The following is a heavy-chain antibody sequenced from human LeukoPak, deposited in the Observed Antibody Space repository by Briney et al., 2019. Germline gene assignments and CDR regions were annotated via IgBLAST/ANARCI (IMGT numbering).Heavy chain of an antibody. V-gene: IGHV4-39*07. CDR2: IYYSGST. CDR3: ARDPTVTSGYYYYYMDV. D-gene: IGHD4-11*01. CDR1: GGSISSSSYY. Sequence: PSETLSLTCTVSGGSISSSSYYWGWIRQPPGKGLEWIGSIYYSGSTYYNPSLKSRVTISVDTSKNQFSLKLSSVTAADTAVYYCARDPTVTSGYYYYYMDVWGKGTTVTVSS. J-gene: IGHJ6*03.